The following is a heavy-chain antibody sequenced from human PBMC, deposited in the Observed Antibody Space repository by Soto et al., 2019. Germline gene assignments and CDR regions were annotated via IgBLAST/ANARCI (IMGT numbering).Heavy chain of an antibody. CDR2: IPNNGSP. CDR3: ARIGWGGNS. J-gene: IGHJ4*02. Sequence: QVQLQESGPGRVKPSETLSLTCSVSGGSVRTGSYHWSWIRQPPGKGLEWIGFIPNNGSPDYNPSLKSRVVVSIDRSKNQFSLKVNSVTAADTAVYSCARIGWGGNSWGQGTLVTVSS. D-gene: IGHD7-27*01. CDR1: GGSVRTGSYH. V-gene: IGHV4-61*01.